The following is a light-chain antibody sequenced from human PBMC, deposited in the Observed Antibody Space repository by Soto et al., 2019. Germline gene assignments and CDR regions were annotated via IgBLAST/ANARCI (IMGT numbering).Light chain of an antibody. Sequence: QSVLTQPPSASGTPGQRVTISCSGSSSNIGSNTVNWYQQLPGTAPKLLIYSNNQRPSGVPDRFSGSKSGTSASLAISGLQSEDEADYYGAAWDDSLNGFWVFGGGTKVTVL. CDR2: SNN. V-gene: IGLV1-44*01. CDR1: SSNIGSNT. CDR3: AAWDDSLNGFWV. J-gene: IGLJ3*02.